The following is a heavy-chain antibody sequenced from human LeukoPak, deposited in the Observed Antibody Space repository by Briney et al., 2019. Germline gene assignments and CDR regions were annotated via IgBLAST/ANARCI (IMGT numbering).Heavy chain of an antibody. Sequence: SETLSLTCAVSGYSISSGYYWGWIRQPPGKGLEWIGSIYHSGSTYYNPSLKSRVTISVDTSKNQFSLKLSSVTAADTAVYYCARTEHYDILTGLDAFDIWGQGTMVTVSS. D-gene: IGHD3-9*01. J-gene: IGHJ3*02. CDR3: ARTEHYDILTGLDAFDI. CDR1: GYSISSGYY. V-gene: IGHV4-38-2*01. CDR2: IYHSGST.